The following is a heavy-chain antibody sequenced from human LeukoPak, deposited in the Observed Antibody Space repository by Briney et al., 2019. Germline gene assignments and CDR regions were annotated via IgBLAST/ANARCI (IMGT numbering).Heavy chain of an antibody. V-gene: IGHV3-33*01. D-gene: IGHD4-11*01. Sequence: GGSLRLSCAASGFTFSTYVIHWVRQTPGKGLEWVALIWHDGSNKYYGDSVKGRFTISRDNAKNSLYLQMNSLRAEDTAVYYCARDRITTSEIDYWGQGTLVTVSS. CDR3: ARDRITTSEIDY. CDR1: GFTFSTYV. CDR2: IWHDGSNK. J-gene: IGHJ4*02.